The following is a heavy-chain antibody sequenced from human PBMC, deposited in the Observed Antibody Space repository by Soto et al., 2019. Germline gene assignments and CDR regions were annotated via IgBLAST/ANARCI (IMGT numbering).Heavy chain of an antibody. CDR2: INPDSGAT. V-gene: IGHV1-2*02. CDR3: SRGDYGTGGYPFPYFDY. J-gene: IGHJ4*02. CDR1: GYSFTGYY. Sequence: HEHLVQSGAEVKRPGASLKVSCKASGYSFTGYYIHWVRQAPGQGLEWMGWINPDSGATNYGQNFQGRVTLTSDTSISSASMALTSLTSDDTAVYYCSRGDYGTGGYPFPYFDYWGQGTLVIVSS. D-gene: IGHD2-8*02.